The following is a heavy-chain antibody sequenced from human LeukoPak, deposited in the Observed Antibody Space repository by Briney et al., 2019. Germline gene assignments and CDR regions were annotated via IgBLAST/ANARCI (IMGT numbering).Heavy chain of an antibody. D-gene: IGHD4-17*01. V-gene: IGHV3-7*01. Sequence: GGSLRLSCAASGFTFSSYWMSWVRQAPGKGLEWVANIKQDGSEKYYVDSVKGRFTISRDNAKNSLYLQMNSLRAEDTAVYYCARDRGDYGDYVPGYWGQGTLVTVSS. CDR2: IKQDGSEK. CDR3: ARDRGDYGDYVPGY. CDR1: GFTFSSYW. J-gene: IGHJ4*02.